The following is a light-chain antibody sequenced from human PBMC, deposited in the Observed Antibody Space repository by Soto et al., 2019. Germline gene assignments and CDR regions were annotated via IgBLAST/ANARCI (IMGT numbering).Light chain of an antibody. CDR3: FSYTSSGTYV. V-gene: IGLV2-14*01. CDR1: SSDVGNYKY. CDR2: EVS. Sequence: QSALTQPVSVSGSPGQSITISCTGTSSDVGNYKYVSWYQQHPGKAPKLMIYEVSNRPSGVSNRFSGTKSGNTASLTISGLQAEDDTDYYCFSYTSSGTYVFGTGTKLTVL. J-gene: IGLJ1*01.